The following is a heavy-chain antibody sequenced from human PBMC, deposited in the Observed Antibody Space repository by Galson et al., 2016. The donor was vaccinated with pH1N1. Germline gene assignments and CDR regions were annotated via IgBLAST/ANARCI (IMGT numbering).Heavy chain of an antibody. CDR2: ISSSGSAI. CDR3: ARDTSGHATRPYGAFGI. CDR1: DFTFSSYE. D-gene: IGHD3-10*01. J-gene: IGHJ3*02. V-gene: IGHV3-48*03. Sequence: SLRLSCAASDFTFSSYEMSWVRQAPGKGLEWVAYISSSGSAIYYADSVEGRFTISRENAGNSLFLQMSSLRAEDTAVYYCARDTSGHATRPYGAFGIWGQGTMVTVSS.